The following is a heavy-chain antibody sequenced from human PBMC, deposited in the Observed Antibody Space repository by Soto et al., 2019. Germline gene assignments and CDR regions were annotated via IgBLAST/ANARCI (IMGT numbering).Heavy chain of an antibody. Sequence: GGSLRLSCSASGFTFSDYSISWIRQAPGKGLEWVSYISSSGTTIYHADSVKGRFTISRDNAKNSLFLQMNSLRAEDTAVYYCARGKSIFYGMDVWGQGTTVTVS. J-gene: IGHJ6*02. CDR1: GFTFSDYS. D-gene: IGHD2-15*01. CDR3: ARGKSIFYGMDV. V-gene: IGHV3-11*01. CDR2: ISSSGTTI.